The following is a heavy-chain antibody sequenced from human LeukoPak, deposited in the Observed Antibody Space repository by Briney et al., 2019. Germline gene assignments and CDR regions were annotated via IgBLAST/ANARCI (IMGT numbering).Heavy chain of an antibody. J-gene: IGHJ4*02. D-gene: IGHD6-13*01. V-gene: IGHV3-23*01. CDR1: GYTFSSYG. CDR3: AKDIAAAAVYYFDY. Sequence: ASVKVSCKASGYTFSSYGMSWVRQAPGKGLEWVSAISGSGGSTYYADSVKGRFTISRDNSKSTLYLQMNSLRAEDTAVYYCAKDIAAAAVYYFDYWGQGTLVTVSS. CDR2: ISGSGGST.